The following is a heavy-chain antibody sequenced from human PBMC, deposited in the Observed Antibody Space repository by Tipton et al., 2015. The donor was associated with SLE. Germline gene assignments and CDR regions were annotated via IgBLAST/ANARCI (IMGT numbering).Heavy chain of an antibody. CDR2: IYYSGSI. CDR3: ARQVDTEAVGSWNFAF. Sequence: TLSLTCSVSGGSISISTYYWGWIRQPPGKGLEWIGSIYYSGSIYYNPSLESRVTISVHTSKNQFSLKRISVTAADTAVYYCARQVDTEAVGSWNFAFWGRGTLVTVSS. CDR1: GGSISISTYY. J-gene: IGHJ2*01. D-gene: IGHD5-18*01. V-gene: IGHV4-39*01.